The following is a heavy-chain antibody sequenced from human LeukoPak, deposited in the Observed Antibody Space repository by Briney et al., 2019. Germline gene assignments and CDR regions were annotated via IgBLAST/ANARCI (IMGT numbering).Heavy chain of an antibody. V-gene: IGHV3-48*04. CDR2: ISSSISTV. CDR3: ARGYDSSGYYYADAFDI. CDR1: GFTFSAYS. Sequence: PGGSLRLSCVASGFTFSAYSMNWVRQAPGKGLEWVSYISSSISTVYYADSVRGRFTISRDNAKNTLYLQMNSLRAEDTAVYYCARGYDSSGYYYADAFDIWGQGTTVTVSS. D-gene: IGHD3-22*01. J-gene: IGHJ3*02.